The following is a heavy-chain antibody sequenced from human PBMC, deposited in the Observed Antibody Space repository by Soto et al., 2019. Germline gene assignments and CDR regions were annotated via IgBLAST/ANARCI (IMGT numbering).Heavy chain of an antibody. D-gene: IGHD1-26*01. V-gene: IGHV1-18*01. J-gene: IGHJ6*01. CDR2: IRAYNGNT. Sequence: QVQLVQSGAEVKKPGASVKVSCKASGYTFTSYGISWVRQAPGQGLEGMGWIRAYNGNTNYAQKLQGRVTMTTDTSTSTAYMGLGSLRSDATAVHYCARDRGRGWETYYYDYGRDVWGQGATVTVSA. CDR1: GYTFTSYG. CDR3: ARDRGRGWETYYYDYGRDV.